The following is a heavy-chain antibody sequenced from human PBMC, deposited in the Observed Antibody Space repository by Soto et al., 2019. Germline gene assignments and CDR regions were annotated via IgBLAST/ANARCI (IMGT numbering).Heavy chain of an antibody. Sequence: PLGGSLRLSCAASGFTFSSYAMHWVRQAPGKGLEWVAVISYDGSNKYYADSVKGRFTISRDNSKNTLYLQMNSLRAEDTAVYYCAREGQLGPREAMRNYGMDVWGQGTTVTVSS. V-gene: IGHV3-30-3*01. J-gene: IGHJ6*02. D-gene: IGHD6-6*01. CDR1: GFTFSSYA. CDR2: ISYDGSNK. CDR3: AREGQLGPREAMRNYGMDV.